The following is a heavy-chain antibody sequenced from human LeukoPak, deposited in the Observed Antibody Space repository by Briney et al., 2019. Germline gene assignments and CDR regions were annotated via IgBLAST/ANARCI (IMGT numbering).Heavy chain of an antibody. CDR2: ISGSGYST. D-gene: IGHD6-6*01. V-gene: IGHV3-23*01. J-gene: IGHJ4*02. Sequence: PGGSLRLSCAASGXTFSNYAMSWVRQAPGRGLEWVSGISGSGYSTYYADSVKGRLTISRDNSKNTLYLQMISLRAEDTAIYYCAKEIDIAARLVEFWGQGILVAVSS. CDR1: GXTFSNYA. CDR3: AKEIDIAARLVEF.